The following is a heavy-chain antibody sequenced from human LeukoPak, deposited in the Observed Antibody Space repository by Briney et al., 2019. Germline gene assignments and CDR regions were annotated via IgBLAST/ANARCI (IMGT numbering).Heavy chain of an antibody. Sequence: ASETLSLTCSVSGGSISSLYWSWIRQPPGKGLEWIGYIYYTGSTNYNPSLRGRVTMFVDMSKNQFSLRLSSVTAADAAVYYCAGHRAYSSSSPFYYWGQGTLVTVSS. V-gene: IGHV4-59*08. CDR1: GGSISSLY. CDR3: AGHRAYSSSSPFYY. CDR2: IYYTGST. J-gene: IGHJ4*02. D-gene: IGHD6-6*01.